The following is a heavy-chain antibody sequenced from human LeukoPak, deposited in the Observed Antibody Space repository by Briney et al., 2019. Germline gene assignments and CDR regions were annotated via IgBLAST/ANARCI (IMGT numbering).Heavy chain of an antibody. Sequence: GASVKVSCNASGYTFTSYDINWVRQGTVQGLEWMGWMNPNSANTGYAQKFHGRVTMTSNTSISTAYMELSSLRSEDTAVYYCARLAYSCMDVWGKGTTVTVSS. CDR2: MNPNSANT. V-gene: IGHV1-8*01. D-gene: IGHD2-8*02. CDR3: ARLAYSCMDV. CDR1: GYTFTSYD. J-gene: IGHJ6*03.